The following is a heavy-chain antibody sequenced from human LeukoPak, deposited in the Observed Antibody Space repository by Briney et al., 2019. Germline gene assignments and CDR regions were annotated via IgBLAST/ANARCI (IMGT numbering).Heavy chain of an antibody. Sequence: QTGGSLRLSCVASGFTFSSYRTTWVRQAPGKGLEWVSEIGGSHSPIRYADSVKGRFTISRDNAKNLLYLQMNSLRDDDTAVYFCARDLRYCNGGTCYGGAFDFWGQGTLVTVSS. CDR2: IGGSHSPI. V-gene: IGHV3-48*02. J-gene: IGHJ3*01. D-gene: IGHD2-15*01. CDR1: GFTFSSYR. CDR3: ARDLRYCNGGTCYGGAFDF.